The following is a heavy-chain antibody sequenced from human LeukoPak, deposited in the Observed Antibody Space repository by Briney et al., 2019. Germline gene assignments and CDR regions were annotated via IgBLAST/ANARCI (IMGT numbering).Heavy chain of an antibody. V-gene: IGHV4-4*07. D-gene: IGHD2-2*01. J-gene: IGHJ5*02. CDR1: GGSISSYY. Sequence: PSETLSLTCTVSGGSISSYYWSWIRRPAGKGLEWIGRIYTSGSTNYNPSLKSRVTISLDKSKDQFSLKLSSVTAADTAMYYCARDDCSSTTCPGRWFDPWGQGTLVTVSS. CDR2: IYTSGST. CDR3: ARDDCSSTTCPGRWFDP.